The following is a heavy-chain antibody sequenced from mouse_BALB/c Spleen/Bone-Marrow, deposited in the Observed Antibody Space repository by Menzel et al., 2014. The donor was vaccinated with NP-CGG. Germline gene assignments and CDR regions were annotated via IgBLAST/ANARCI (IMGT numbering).Heavy chain of an antibody. CDR3: ARLDGYYVAMDY. Sequence: DVKLVESGPELVKPGASVKISCKASGYTFTDYNMHWVKQSHGKSLEWIGYIYPYNGGTGYNQKFKGKATLTVDNSSSTAYMELRSLTSEDSAVYYCARLDGYYVAMDYWGQGTSVTVSS. CDR2: IYPYNGGT. V-gene: IGHV1S29*02. D-gene: IGHD2-3*01. J-gene: IGHJ4*01. CDR1: GYTFTDYN.